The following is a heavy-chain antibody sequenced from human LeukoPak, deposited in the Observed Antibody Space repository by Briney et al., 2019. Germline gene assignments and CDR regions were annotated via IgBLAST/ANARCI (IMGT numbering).Heavy chain of an antibody. D-gene: IGHD6-19*01. V-gene: IGHV3-30*18. Sequence: PGRSLRPSCAASGFTFSNYGMHWVRQAPGKGLEWVAVIAYDGSNEYYAGFVKGRFTISRDNSKNTLYLQMYSLRAEDTAVYFCAKDQGIAVAGTDDAFDIWGQGTRVTVSS. CDR1: GFTFSNYG. J-gene: IGHJ3*02. CDR3: AKDQGIAVAGTDDAFDI. CDR2: IAYDGSNE.